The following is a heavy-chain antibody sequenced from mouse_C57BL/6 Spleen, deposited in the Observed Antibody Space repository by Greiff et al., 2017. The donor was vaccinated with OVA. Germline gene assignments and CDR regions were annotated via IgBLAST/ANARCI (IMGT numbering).Heavy chain of an antibody. CDR1: GYAFSSYW. V-gene: IGHV1-80*01. Sequence: VQLQQSGAELVKPGASVKISCKASGYAFSSYWMNWVKQRPGKGLQWIGQIYPGDGDPNYNGKFKGKAALTADKSSSTAYMQLSSLTSGDSAVYFCVTGYDKEYWGHGTSVTVSS. J-gene: IGHJ4*01. CDR2: IYPGDGDP. CDR3: VTGYDKEY.